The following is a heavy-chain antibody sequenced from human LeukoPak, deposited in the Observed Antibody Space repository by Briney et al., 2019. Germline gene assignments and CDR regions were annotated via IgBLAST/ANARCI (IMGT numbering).Heavy chain of an antibody. V-gene: IGHV3-23*01. CDR2: ISGSGGST. J-gene: IGHJ4*02. CDR1: GFTFSSYA. Sequence: PGGSLRLSCAASGFTFSSYAMSWVRQAPGKGLEWVSAISGSGGSTYYADSVKGRFTISRDNSKNTLYLQMNSLRAEDTAVYYRAKKDGYTIKSFDYWGQGALVTLSS. D-gene: IGHD5-12*01. CDR3: AKKDGYTIKSFDY.